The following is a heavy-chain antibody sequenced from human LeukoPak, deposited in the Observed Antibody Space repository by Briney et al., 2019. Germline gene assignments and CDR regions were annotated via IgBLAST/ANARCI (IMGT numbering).Heavy chain of an antibody. CDR3: AKSAYDFWSSFDY. Sequence: HAGGSLRLSCAASGFTFSSYWMHWFRQAPGKGPVWFSLINPDGTNTRYADSVKGRFTISRDNAKNTLYLQVNSLRVEDTAVYYCAKSAYDFWSSFDYWGQGTLVTVSS. J-gene: IGHJ4*02. D-gene: IGHD3-3*01. CDR1: GFTFSSYW. CDR2: INPDGTNT. V-gene: IGHV3-74*01.